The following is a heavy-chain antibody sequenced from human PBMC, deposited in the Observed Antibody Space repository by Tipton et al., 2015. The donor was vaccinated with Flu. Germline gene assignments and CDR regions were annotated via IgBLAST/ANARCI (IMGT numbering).Heavy chain of an antibody. CDR1: GYTFTDYY. V-gene: IGHV1-69-2*01. J-gene: IGHJ5*02. CDR2: VDPEDGET. CDR3: ATAYYDSSGVNWFDP. Sequence: LVQSGAEAKKPGATVKISCKVSGYTFTDYYMHWVQQAPGKGLEWMGLVDPEDGETIYAEKFQGRVTITADTSTDTAYMELSSLRCEDTPVYYCATAYYDSSGVNWFDPWGQGTPVTVSS. D-gene: IGHD3-22*01.